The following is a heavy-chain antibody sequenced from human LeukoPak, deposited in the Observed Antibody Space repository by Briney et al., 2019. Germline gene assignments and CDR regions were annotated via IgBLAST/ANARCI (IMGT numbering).Heavy chain of an antibody. D-gene: IGHD2-15*01. CDR2: IYYSGST. CDR3: TIYSNWFDP. CDR1: GGSISSYY. J-gene: IGHJ5*02. V-gene: IGHV4-59*01. Sequence: SETLSLTCTVSGGSISSYYWSWIRQPPGKGLEWIGYIYYSGSTNYNPSLKSRVTISVDRSKNQFSLKLTSVTAAGTAVYYCTIYSNWFDPWGQGTLVTVSS.